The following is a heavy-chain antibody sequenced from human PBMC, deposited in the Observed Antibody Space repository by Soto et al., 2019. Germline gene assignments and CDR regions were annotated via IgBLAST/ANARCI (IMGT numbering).Heavy chain of an antibody. Sequence: GGSLRLSCATSGFTFSSYAMSWVRQAPWKGLEWVSTITGSGDSTYYADSVKGRFTISRGNSKNTLYLQMNSLRAEDTAVYYCAKELHTSSGWSQVIYWGQGTLVTVST. J-gene: IGHJ4*02. CDR3: AKELHTSSGWSQVIY. D-gene: IGHD6-19*01. CDR1: GFTFSSYA. CDR2: ITGSGDST. V-gene: IGHV3-23*01.